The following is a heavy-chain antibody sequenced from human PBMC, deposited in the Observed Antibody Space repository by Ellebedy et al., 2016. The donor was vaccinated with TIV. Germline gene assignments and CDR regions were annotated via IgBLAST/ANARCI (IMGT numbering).Heavy chain of an antibody. CDR1: GFNFGSYG. V-gene: IGHV3-33*01. CDR3: ARDIPQRPNPARFDP. J-gene: IGHJ5*02. CDR2: IWFDGSNK. Sequence: PGGSLRLSCVASGFNFGSYGMHWVRQTPGEGLEWVAVIWFDGSNKHYADSVKGRFTISRDNSKNTLYLQMNSLRAEDTAVYYCARDIPQRPNPARFDPWGQGTLVTVSS. D-gene: IGHD1-1*01.